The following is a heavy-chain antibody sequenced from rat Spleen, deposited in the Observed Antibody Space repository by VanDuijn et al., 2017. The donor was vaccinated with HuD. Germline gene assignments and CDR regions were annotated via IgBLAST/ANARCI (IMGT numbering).Heavy chain of an antibody. V-gene: IGHV5-25*01. CDR3: ARRGKTPFDY. CDR1: GFTFSNYD. J-gene: IGHJ2*01. D-gene: IGHD1-11*01. CDR2: ISTSGGST. Sequence: EVQLVESGGGLVQPGRSLKLSCAASGFTFSNYDMAWVRQAPTKGLEWVASISTSGGSTYYRDSVKGRFTVSRDNAKSTLYLQMDSLRSEDTATYYCARRGKTPFDYWGQGVMVTVSS.